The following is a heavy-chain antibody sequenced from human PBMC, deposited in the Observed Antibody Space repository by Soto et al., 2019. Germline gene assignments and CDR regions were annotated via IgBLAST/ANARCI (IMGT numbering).Heavy chain of an antibody. J-gene: IGHJ4*02. D-gene: IGHD3-16*01. CDR3: AKDLSWGQCDY. V-gene: IGHV3-74*03. CDR2: IKTDGTVT. CDR1: GFTFSSYW. Sequence: EVQLVESGGGLVQPGGSLRLSCAASGFTFSSYWMHWVRQDAGKGLLWVSSIKTDGTVTQYADSVKGRFTVSRDNAKNTRYLQMNSLRAEDTAVYSCAKDLSWGQCDYWGQGALVTVSS.